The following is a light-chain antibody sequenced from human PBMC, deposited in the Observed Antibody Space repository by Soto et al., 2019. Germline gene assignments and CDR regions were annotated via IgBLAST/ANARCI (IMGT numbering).Light chain of an antibody. CDR3: GSWDSSLSAYV. CDR1: SSNIGGNS. J-gene: IGLJ1*01. V-gene: IGLV1-51*01. CDR2: DDN. Sequence: QSVLTQPPSVSAAPGQKVTISCSGSSSNIGGNSVSWYQQPPGTAPKLLIYDDNKRPSGIPDRFSGSKSGTSATLGITGFQTGDEADYCCGSWDSSLSAYVFGTGTKV.